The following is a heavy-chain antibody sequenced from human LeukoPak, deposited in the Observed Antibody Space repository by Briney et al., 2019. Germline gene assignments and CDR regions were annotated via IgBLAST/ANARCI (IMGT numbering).Heavy chain of an antibody. Sequence: GGSLRLSCAASGFTFSSYAMHWVRQAPGKGLEWVAVISYDGSNKYYADSVKGRFTISRDSSKNTLYLQMNSLRAEDTAVYYCARDPSSGYYYYFDYWGQGTLVTVSS. V-gene: IGHV3-30-3*01. CDR1: GFTFSSYA. J-gene: IGHJ4*02. D-gene: IGHD3-22*01. CDR2: ISYDGSNK. CDR3: ARDPSSGYYYYFDY.